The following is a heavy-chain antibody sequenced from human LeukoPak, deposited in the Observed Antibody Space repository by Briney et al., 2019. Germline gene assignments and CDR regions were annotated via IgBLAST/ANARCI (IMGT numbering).Heavy chain of an antibody. CDR3: ARDHNWAFDY. Sequence: PGGSLRLSCAASGFIFSDYSMNWVRQAPGRGLEWISYIGLASGFVSYADSVKGRFTISSDTARNSLFLQMDSLRVEDTAVYYCARDHNWAFDYWGQGTPVTVSS. V-gene: IGHV3-21*05. J-gene: IGHJ4*02. CDR2: IGLASGFV. CDR1: GFIFSDYS. D-gene: IGHD3-16*01.